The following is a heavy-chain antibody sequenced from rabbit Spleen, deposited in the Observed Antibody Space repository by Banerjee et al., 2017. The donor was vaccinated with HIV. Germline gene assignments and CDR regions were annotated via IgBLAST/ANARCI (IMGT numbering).Heavy chain of an antibody. V-gene: IGHV1S45*01. CDR2: IYTGSGST. CDR1: GFSFSSSYY. D-gene: IGHD7-1*01. Sequence: QEQLVESGGGLVQPEGSLTLTCKASGFSFSSSYYMCWVRQAPGKGLEWIACIYTGSGSTYYASWAKGRFTISKTSSTVDLKVTSLTAADTATYFCARGSGSIIGYVSLWGPGTLVTVS. J-gene: IGHJ6*01. CDR3: ARGSGSIIGYVSL.